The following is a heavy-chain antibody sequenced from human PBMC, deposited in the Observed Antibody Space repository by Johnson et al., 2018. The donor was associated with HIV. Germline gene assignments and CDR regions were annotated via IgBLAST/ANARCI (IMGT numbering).Heavy chain of an antibody. Sequence: EVQLVESGGGLVQPGGSLRLSCAASGFTVSSNYMSWVRQAPGKGLEWVSVIYSGGSTYYADSVKGRFTISRDNSKNTRYLQMNSLRAEDTAVYYCARGPRHTYHYDSSGYSGAFDIWGQGTMVTVSS. V-gene: IGHV3-66*01. CDR3: ARGPRHTYHYDSSGYSGAFDI. CDR2: IYSGGST. J-gene: IGHJ3*02. D-gene: IGHD3-22*01. CDR1: GFTVSSNY.